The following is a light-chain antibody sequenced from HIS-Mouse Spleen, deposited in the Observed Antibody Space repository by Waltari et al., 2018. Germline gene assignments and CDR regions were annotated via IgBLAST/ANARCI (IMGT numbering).Light chain of an antibody. CDR3: QAWDSSYSV. Sequence: SYELTQPPSVYVSPGQPASITFSGDDLGDKYACWYQQKPGQSPVLVIYQDSKRPSGIPERFSGSNSGNTATLTISGTQAMDEADYYCQAWDSSYSVFGGGTKLTVL. J-gene: IGLJ2*01. CDR2: QDS. V-gene: IGLV3-1*01. CDR1: DLGDKY.